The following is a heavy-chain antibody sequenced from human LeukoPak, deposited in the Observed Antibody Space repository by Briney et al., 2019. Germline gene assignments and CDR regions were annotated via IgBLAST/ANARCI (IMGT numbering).Heavy chain of an antibody. CDR1: GFTFSRHG. D-gene: IGHD4-17*01. CDR3: AKALDGDPEY. J-gene: IGHJ4*02. V-gene: IGHV3-23*01. Sequence: GGSLRLSCVASGFTFSRHGMNWVRQAPGKGLEWVSGISPSGDIKYYVDSVKGRFTVSRDNSKNTLYPQINSLRDEDTAVYYCAKALDGDPEYWGQGTLVTVSS. CDR2: ISPSGDIK.